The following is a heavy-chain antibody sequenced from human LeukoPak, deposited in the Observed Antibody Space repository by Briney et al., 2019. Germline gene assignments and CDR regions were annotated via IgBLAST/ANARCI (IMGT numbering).Heavy chain of an antibody. CDR1: GFTFSSYS. V-gene: IGHV3-21*01. D-gene: IGHD3-10*01. J-gene: IGHJ5*02. Sequence: GGSLRLSCAASGFTFSSYSMNWVRQAPGKGLEWVSSISSSSSYIYYADSVKGRFTISRDNAKISLYLQMNSLRAEDTAVYYCAREGGLWFGEAWFDPWGQGTLVTVSS. CDR3: AREGGLWFGEAWFDP. CDR2: ISSSSSYI.